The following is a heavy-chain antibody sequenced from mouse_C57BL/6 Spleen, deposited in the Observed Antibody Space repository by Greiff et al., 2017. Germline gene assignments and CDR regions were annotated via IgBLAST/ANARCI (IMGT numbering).Heavy chain of an antibody. J-gene: IGHJ4*01. CDR1: GYTFTSYW. Sequence: QVQLQQPGAELVKPGASVKLSCKASGYTFTSYWMQWVKQRPGQGLEWIGEIDPSDSYTNYNQKFKGKATLTVDTSSSTAYMQLSSLTSEDSAVYYCAGYYHYAMDYWGQGTSVTVSS. V-gene: IGHV1-50*01. CDR3: AGYYHYAMDY. CDR2: IDPSDSYT. D-gene: IGHD1-1*02.